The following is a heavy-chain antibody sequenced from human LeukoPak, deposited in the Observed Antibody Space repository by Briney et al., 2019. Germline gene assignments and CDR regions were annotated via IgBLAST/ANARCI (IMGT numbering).Heavy chain of an antibody. CDR1: GFSFSSYA. V-gene: IGHV3-23*01. CDR3: AKGLQWELPFDY. D-gene: IGHD1-26*01. Sequence: PGGSLRLSCAASGFSFSSYAMSWVRQAAGKGLEWVSSISGSGSSTYYAGSVKGRFTISRDNSKNTLYVQMNSLRAEDTAVYSCAKGLQWELPFDYWGQGTLVTVSS. CDR2: ISGSGSST. J-gene: IGHJ4*02.